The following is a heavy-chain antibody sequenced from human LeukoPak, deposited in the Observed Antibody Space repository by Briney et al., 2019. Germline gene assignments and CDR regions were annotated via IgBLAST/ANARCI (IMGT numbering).Heavy chain of an antibody. CDR2: IYHSGST. CDR1: GGSISSSNW. V-gene: IGHV4-4*02. D-gene: IGHD3-10*01. J-gene: IGHJ4*02. Sequence: SGTPSLTCAVSGGSISSSNWWSWVRQPPGKGLEWIGEIYHSGSTNYNPSLKSRVTISVDKSKNQFSLKLSSVTAADTAVYYCARQDRSGSYLIYLGYWGQGTLVTVSS. CDR3: ARQDRSGSYLIYLGY.